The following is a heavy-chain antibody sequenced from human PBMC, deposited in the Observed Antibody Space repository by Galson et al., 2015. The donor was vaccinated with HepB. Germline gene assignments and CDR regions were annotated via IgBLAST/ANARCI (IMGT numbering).Heavy chain of an antibody. D-gene: IGHD1-26*01. CDR1: GFTFSSYS. CDR3: ARDEGGSYYGVYYYYYGMDV. CDR2: ISSSSSTI. V-gene: IGHV3-48*01. Sequence: SLRLSCAASGFTFSSYSMNWVRQAPGKGLEWVSYISSSSSTIYYADSVKGRFTISRDNAKNSLYLQMNSLRAEDTAVYYCARDEGGSYYGVYYYYYGMDVWGQGTTVTVSS. J-gene: IGHJ6*02.